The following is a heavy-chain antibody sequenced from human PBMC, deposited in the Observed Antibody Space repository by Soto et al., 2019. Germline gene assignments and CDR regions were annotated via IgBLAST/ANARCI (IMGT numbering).Heavy chain of an antibody. V-gene: IGHV3-48*02. J-gene: IGHJ4*02. D-gene: IGHD2-8*01. CDR3: ARKGMAFEY. CDR1: GFTFSSYS. Sequence: GGCLRLSCAASGFTFSSYSMNWVRQAPGKRQAWISYISTTTSSIYYSYSVMGLFTISRYNAGSSSFLQMNSLREETTALYYCARKGMAFEYWGQGARVSVSS. CDR2: ISTTTSSI.